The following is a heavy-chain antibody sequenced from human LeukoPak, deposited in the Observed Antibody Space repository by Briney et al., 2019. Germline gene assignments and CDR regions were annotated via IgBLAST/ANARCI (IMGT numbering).Heavy chain of an antibody. V-gene: IGHV4-39*01. CDR2: IYFSGTT. D-gene: IGHD3-9*01. CDR3: ARQGYDILTGYIDAFDI. Sequence: SETLSLTCTVSGGSISSSSHYWGWIRQPPGKGLEWIGSIYFSGTTYYNPSLKSRLTISVDTSKNQFSLRLSSVTAADTAIYYCARQGYDILTGYIDAFDIWGQGTMVTVSS. J-gene: IGHJ3*02. CDR1: GGSISSSSHY.